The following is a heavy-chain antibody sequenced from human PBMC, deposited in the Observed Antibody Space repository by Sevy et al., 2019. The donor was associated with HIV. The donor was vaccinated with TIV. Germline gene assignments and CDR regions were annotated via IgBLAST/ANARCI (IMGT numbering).Heavy chain of an antibody. Sequence: GGSLRLSCAASGFTFSSYWMSWVRQAPGKGLEWVANIKQDGSEKYYVDSVKGRFTISRDNAKNSLYLQMNSLRAEDTAVYYCARDGVIAAAVALAPPTYYYYYGMDVWGQGTTVTVSS. V-gene: IGHV3-7*01. J-gene: IGHJ6*02. CDR3: ARDGVIAAAVALAPPTYYYYYGMDV. CDR1: GFTFSSYW. D-gene: IGHD6-13*01. CDR2: IKQDGSEK.